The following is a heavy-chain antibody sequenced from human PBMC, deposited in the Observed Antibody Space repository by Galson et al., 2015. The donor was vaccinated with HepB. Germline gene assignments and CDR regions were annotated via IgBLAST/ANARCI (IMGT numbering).Heavy chain of an antibody. D-gene: IGHD3-22*01. CDR2: IYSGGST. J-gene: IGHJ3*01. CDR1: GFTVSSNY. Sequence: SLRLSCAASGFTVSSNYMSWVRQAPGKGLEWVSVIYSGGSTYYADSVKGRFTISRDNSKNTLYLQMNSLRAEDTAVYYCARDTRAYYDSSGFRRAFDFWGQGTMVTVSS. CDR3: ARDTRAYYDSSGFRRAFDF. V-gene: IGHV3-66*02.